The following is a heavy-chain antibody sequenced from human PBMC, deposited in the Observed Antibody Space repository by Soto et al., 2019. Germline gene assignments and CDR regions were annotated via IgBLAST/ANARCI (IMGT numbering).Heavy chain of an antibody. Sequence: GGSLRLSCASAGFTFTDYYMRWITQSPVKWLELVSYISSSCSTIYYADSVKGRFTISRDNAKNSLYLQMNSLRAEDTAVYYCARADIVVVVAANYYMDVWGKGT. J-gene: IGHJ6*03. CDR2: ISSSCSTI. CDR3: ARADIVVVVAANYYMDV. V-gene: IGHV3-11*01. CDR1: GFTFTDYY. D-gene: IGHD2-15*01.